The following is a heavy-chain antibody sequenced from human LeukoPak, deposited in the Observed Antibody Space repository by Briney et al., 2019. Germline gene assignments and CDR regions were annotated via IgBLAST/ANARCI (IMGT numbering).Heavy chain of an antibody. Sequence: GESLKISCKASGYSFSSYWIAWVRQIPGKRLEWMGIIDPADSDTRYSLSIQGQVTISADRSISTAYLQWSSLKASDTAIYYCARGEGGYNYAFWGQGTLVSASS. CDR3: ARGEGGYNYAF. CDR2: IDPADSDT. V-gene: IGHV5-51*01. J-gene: IGHJ4*02. CDR1: GYSFSSYW. D-gene: IGHD5-24*01.